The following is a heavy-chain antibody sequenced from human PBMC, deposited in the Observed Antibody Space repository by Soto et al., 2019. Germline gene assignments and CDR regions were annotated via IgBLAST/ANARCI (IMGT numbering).Heavy chain of an antibody. CDR3: AREHFYCSGGSCYAYYYYGMDV. D-gene: IGHD2-15*01. V-gene: IGHV4-30-4*01. CDR1: GGSISSGDYY. CDR2: IYYSGST. J-gene: IGHJ6*02. Sequence: SETLSLTCTVSGGSISSGDYYWSWIRQPPGKGLEWIGYIYYSGSTYYNPSLKSRVTISVDTSKNQFSLKLSSVTAADTAVYYCAREHFYCSGGSCYAYYYYGMDVWAKGPRSPSP.